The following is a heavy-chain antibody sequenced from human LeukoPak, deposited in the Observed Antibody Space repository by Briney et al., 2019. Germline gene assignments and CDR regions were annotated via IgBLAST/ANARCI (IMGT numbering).Heavy chain of an antibody. V-gene: IGHV1-69*13. J-gene: IGHJ4*02. CDR2: IIPIFGTA. CDR3: ARVVRGWSGYYSPFDY. Sequence: ASVKVSCRASGGAFSSYAISWVRQAPGQGLEWMGGIIPIFGTANYAQKFQGRVTITADESTSTAYMELSSLRSEDTAVYYCARVVRGWSGYYSPFDYWGQGTLVTVSS. D-gene: IGHD3-3*01. CDR1: GGAFSSYA.